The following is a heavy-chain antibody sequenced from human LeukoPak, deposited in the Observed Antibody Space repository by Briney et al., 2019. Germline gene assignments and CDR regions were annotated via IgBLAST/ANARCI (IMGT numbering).Heavy chain of an antibody. J-gene: IGHJ4*02. CDR3: TTYTKGVVIIS. V-gene: IGHV3-15*01. CDR2: VKSKTDGGTT. D-gene: IGHD3-3*01. Sequence: GGSLRLSCAASGFTFSNAWMSWVRQAPGKGLEWVGRVKSKTDGGTTDYAAPVKGGFTISRDGSKNTLYLQMNSLKTEDTAVYYCTTYTKGVVIISWGQGTLVTVSS. CDR1: GFTFSNAW.